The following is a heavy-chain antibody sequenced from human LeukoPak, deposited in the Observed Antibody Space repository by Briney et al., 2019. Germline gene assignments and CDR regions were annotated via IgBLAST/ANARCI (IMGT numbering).Heavy chain of an antibody. CDR1: GFTVTSHF. D-gene: IGHD2-2*01. Sequence: PGGSLRLSCAASGFTVTSHFLTWLRQAPGPELERVSIIYSDGTTYYVDSVKGRFTISRDSSKNTLYLQMSSLRAEDTAVYYCARNSFLLRSISYYYYMDVWGKGTTVTVS. CDR2: IYSDGTT. CDR3: ARNSFLLRSISYYYYMDV. J-gene: IGHJ6*03. V-gene: IGHV3-66*02.